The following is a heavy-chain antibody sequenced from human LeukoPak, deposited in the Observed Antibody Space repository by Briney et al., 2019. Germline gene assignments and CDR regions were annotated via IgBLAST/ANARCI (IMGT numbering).Heavy chain of an antibody. CDR3: ARDLYPGY. CDR1: GFTFSIYS. CDR2: ISSSSSTI. J-gene: IGHJ4*02. D-gene: IGHD3-16*01. Sequence: PGGSLRLSCAASGFTFSIYSMNWVRQAPGKGLEWVPYISSSSSTIRYADSVKGRFTISRDNAKNSLYLQMNSLRAEDTAVYYCARDLYPGYWGQGTLVTVSS. V-gene: IGHV3-48*01.